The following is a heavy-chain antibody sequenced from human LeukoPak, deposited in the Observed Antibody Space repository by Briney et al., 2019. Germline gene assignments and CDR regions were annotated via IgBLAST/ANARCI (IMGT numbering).Heavy chain of an antibody. V-gene: IGHV1-18*01. CDR2: ISAYNGNT. CDR1: GYTFTSYG. CDR3: ARDNDSSGYVGFPFDY. D-gene: IGHD3-22*01. Sequence: ASVKVSCKASGYTFTSYGISWVRQAPGQGLEWMGWISAYNGNTNYAQKLQGRVTMTTDTSTSTAYMELRSLRSDDTAVYYCARDNDSSGYVGFPFDYWGQGTLVTVSS. J-gene: IGHJ4*02.